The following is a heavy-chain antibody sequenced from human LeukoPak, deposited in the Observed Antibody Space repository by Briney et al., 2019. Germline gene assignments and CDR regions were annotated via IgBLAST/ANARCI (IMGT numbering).Heavy chain of an antibody. V-gene: IGHV4-39*02. CDR3: ARDIVVVVAATYYYYYYGMDV. CDR2: IYYSGGT. J-gene: IGHJ6*02. D-gene: IGHD2-15*01. CDR1: GGSISSSSYY. Sequence: PSETLSLTCTVSGGSISSSSYYWGWIRQPPGKGLEWIGSIYYSGGTYYNPSLKSRVTISVDTSKNQFSLKLSSVTAADTAVYYCARDIVVVVAATYYYYYYGMDVWGQGTTVTVSS.